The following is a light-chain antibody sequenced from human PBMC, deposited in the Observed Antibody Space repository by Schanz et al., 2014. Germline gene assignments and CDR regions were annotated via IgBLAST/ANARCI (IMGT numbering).Light chain of an antibody. CDR3: FSYAGRNTYV. CDR2: EDT. J-gene: IGLJ3*02. Sequence: QSALTQPASVSGSPGQSITISCTGTSSDVGTYSFISWYQHHPGKAPKLMIYEDTKRPSGVSSRFSGSKSGNTASLTISRLQAEDEADYYCFSYAGRNTYVFGGGTKLTVL. CDR1: SSDVGTYSF. V-gene: IGLV2-23*01.